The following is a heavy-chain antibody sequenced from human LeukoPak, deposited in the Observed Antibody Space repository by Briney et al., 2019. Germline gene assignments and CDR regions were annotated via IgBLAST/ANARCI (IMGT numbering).Heavy chain of an antibody. CDR1: GFTFDDYG. J-gene: IGHJ4*02. D-gene: IGHD3-3*01. V-gene: IGHV3-20*03. CDR2: INWNGGST. CDR3: ARGVIWRGAYYFDY. Sequence: GGSLRLSYAASGFTFDDYGMSWVRQAPGKGLEWVSGINWNGGSTGYADSVKGRFTISRDNAKNSLYLQMNSLRAEDTALYYCARGVIWRGAYYFDYWGQGTLVTVSS.